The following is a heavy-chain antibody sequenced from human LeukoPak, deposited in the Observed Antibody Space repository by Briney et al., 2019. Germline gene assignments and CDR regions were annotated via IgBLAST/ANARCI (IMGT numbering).Heavy chain of an antibody. CDR1: GFTFSDHY. Sequence: QTGVSLRLSCTVSGFTFSDHYMVWVRQVPGGGLEWLARSRNKANSYTTKYAASVEGRFTISRDDSKNSLYLQMNSLKIEDTAVYYCVRGYRGFDIWGQGTMVTVSS. V-gene: IGHV3-72*01. J-gene: IGHJ3*02. CDR2: SRNKANSYTT. D-gene: IGHD1-14*01. CDR3: VRGYRGFDI.